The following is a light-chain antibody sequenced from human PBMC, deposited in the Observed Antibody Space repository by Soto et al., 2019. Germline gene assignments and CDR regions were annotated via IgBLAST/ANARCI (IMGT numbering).Light chain of an antibody. CDR1: SNDIGAYRF. CDR3: RSYTRSTTLV. J-gene: IGLJ2*01. Sequence: QSALTQPASVSGSPGQSIAISCTGTSNDIGAYRFVSWYQQHPGKAPKLIIYDVNSRPSGVSDRFSGSKSGNTASLAISGLQADDESDYYCRSYTRSTTLVFGGGTKLTVL. CDR2: DVN. V-gene: IGLV2-14*01.